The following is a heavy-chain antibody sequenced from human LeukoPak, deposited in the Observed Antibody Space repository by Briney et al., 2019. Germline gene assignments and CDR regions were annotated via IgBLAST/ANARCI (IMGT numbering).Heavy chain of an antibody. Sequence: PSETLSLTCTVSGGSISSGGYYWSWIRQPPGKGLEWIGYIYHSGSTYYNPSLKSRVTMSVDTSKNQFSLKLSSVTAADTAVYYCARDSSSWLEVWFDPWGQGTLVTVSS. V-gene: IGHV4-30-2*01. CDR3: ARDSSSWLEVWFDP. J-gene: IGHJ5*02. CDR1: GGSISSGGYY. D-gene: IGHD6-13*01. CDR2: IYHSGST.